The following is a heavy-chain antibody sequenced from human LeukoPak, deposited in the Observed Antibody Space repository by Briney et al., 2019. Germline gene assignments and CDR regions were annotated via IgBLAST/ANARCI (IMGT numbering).Heavy chain of an antibody. D-gene: IGHD2-21*02. CDR3: AKGEVVTSRWAFYGMDV. CDR1: GFTFSGYA. V-gene: IGHV3-23*01. CDR2: ISGSGGST. Sequence: GGSLRLSCAASGFTFSGYAMSWVRQAPGKGLEWVSAISGSGGSTYYADSVKGRFTISRDNSKNTLYLQMNSLRAEDTAIYYCAKGEVVTSRWAFYGMDVWGQGTTVTVSS. J-gene: IGHJ6*02.